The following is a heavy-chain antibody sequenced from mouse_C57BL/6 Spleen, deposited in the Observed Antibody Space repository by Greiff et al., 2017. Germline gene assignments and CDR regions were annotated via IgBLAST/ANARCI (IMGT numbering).Heavy chain of an antibody. CDR3: ARSVHEYDVVPYDMDY. D-gene: IGHD2-4*01. J-gene: IGHJ4*01. CDR2: IYPRSGNT. V-gene: IGHV1-81*01. Sequence: VQLQQSGAELARPGASVKLSCKASGYTFTSYGISWVKQRTGQGLEWIGEIYPRSGNTYYNEKFKGKATLTADKSSSTAYMELRSLTSEDSAVYFAARSVHEYDVVPYDMDYWGQGTSVTVSS. CDR1: GYTFTSYG.